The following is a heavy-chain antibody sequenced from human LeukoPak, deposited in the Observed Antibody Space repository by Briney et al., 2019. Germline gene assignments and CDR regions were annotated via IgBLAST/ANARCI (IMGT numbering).Heavy chain of an antibody. J-gene: IGHJ6*03. Sequence: SETLSLTCAVYGGSFSGYYWSWIRQPPGKGLEWIGEISHSGSTNYNPSLKSRVTISVDTSKNQFSLKLSSVTAADTAVYYCARAVPVVPAALIYYYYYMDVWGKGTTVTVSS. CDR2: ISHSGST. V-gene: IGHV4-34*01. D-gene: IGHD2-2*01. CDR3: ARAVPVVPAALIYYYYYMDV. CDR1: GGSFSGYY.